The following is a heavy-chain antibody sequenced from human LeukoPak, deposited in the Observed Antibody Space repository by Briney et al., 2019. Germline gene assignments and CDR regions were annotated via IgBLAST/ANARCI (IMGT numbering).Heavy chain of an antibody. CDR1: GFTFSSYA. Sequence: GGSLRLSCAATGFTFSSYAMSWVRQAPGKGLEWVSDISGGGATTFYADSVKGRFTISRDNSKNTLYLQLSSLRAEDTAVYYCAKSTGYSTTGRDFDSWGRGTLVTVSS. CDR2: ISGGGATT. J-gene: IGHJ4*02. CDR3: AKSTGYSTTGRDFDS. V-gene: IGHV3-23*01. D-gene: IGHD6-13*01.